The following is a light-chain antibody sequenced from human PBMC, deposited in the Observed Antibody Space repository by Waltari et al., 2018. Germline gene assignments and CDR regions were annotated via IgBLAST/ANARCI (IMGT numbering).Light chain of an antibody. V-gene: IGKV4-1*01. CDR3: QQYYTTPYT. J-gene: IGKJ2*01. CDR2: WAP. CDR1: QSVLYSAHNKNY. Sequence: DIVMTQSPDSLAMSLGERATINCKSSQSVLYSAHNKNYLAGYQQKPGHPPNLLIYWAPTRESGVPGRFSGSGSGTDFTLTISSLQAEDVAVYYCQQYYTTPYTFGQGTKLEIK.